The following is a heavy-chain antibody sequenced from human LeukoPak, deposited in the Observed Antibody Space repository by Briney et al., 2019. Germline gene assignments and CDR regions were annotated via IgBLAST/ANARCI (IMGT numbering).Heavy chain of an antibody. Sequence: SETLSLTCTVSGASVSNYYWSWIRQPPGKGLEWIGYIYYSGNTNYNPSLKSRVTISVDTSKNQFSLKLSSVTAADTAVYYCPRENYSSGWYGIIDYWGQGTLVTVSS. CDR1: GASVSNYY. CDR3: PRENYSSGWYGIIDY. J-gene: IGHJ4*02. V-gene: IGHV4-59*02. D-gene: IGHD6-19*01. CDR2: IYYSGNT.